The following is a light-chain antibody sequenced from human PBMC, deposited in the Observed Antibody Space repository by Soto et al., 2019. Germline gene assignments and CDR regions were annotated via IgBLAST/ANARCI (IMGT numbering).Light chain of an antibody. V-gene: IGLV2-14*01. Sequence: QLVLTQPASVSGSPGQSITISCTGTSSDVGGYNYVSWYQQHPGKAPKLMIYDVSNRPSGVSNRFSGSKSGNTASLTISGLQAEDEADYYCSSYTSSNYVFGTGTKVTVL. CDR2: DVS. CDR1: SSDVGGYNY. CDR3: SSYTSSNYV. J-gene: IGLJ1*01.